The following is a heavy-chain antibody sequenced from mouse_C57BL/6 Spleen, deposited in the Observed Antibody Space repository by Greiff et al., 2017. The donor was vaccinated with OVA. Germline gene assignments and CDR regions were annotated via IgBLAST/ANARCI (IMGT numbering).Heavy chain of an antibody. Sequence: VKLMESGAELVRPGASVTLSCKASGYTFTDYEMHWVKQTPVHGLEWIGAIDPETGGTAYNQKFKGKAILTADKSSSTAYMELRSLTSEDSAVYYCTRSISLYYAMDYWGQGTSVTVSS. CDR3: TRSISLYYAMDY. J-gene: IGHJ4*01. CDR1: GYTFTDYE. CDR2: IDPETGGT. V-gene: IGHV1-15*01.